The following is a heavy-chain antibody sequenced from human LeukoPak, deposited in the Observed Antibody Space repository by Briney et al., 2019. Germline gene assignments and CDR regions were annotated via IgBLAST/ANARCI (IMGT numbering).Heavy chain of an antibody. CDR3: AREGSGGYNYGFGDY. D-gene: IGHD5-12*01. V-gene: IGHV3-11*01. CDR1: GFTFSDYY. CDR2: ISSSGSTI. Sequence: PGGSLRLSCAASGFTFSDYYMSWIRQAPGKGLEWVSYISSSGSTIYYADSVKGRFTISRDNAKNSLYLQVNSLRVEDTAVYYCAREGSGGYNYGFGDYWGQGTLVTVSS. J-gene: IGHJ4*02.